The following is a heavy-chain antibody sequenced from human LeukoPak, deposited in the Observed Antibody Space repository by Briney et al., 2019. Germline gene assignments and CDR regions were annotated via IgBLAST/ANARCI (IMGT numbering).Heavy chain of an antibody. D-gene: IGHD3-22*01. Sequence: GGSLRLSCAASGFTFSSYWMSWVRQAPGKGLEWVANIKQDGSEKYYVDSVKGRFTISRDNAKNSLYLQMNSLRAEDTAIYYCARDPAIQTWLSAYYFDYWGRGTQVTVSS. CDR3: ARDPAIQTWLSAYYFDY. CDR2: IKQDGSEK. V-gene: IGHV3-7*01. CDR1: GFTFSSYW. J-gene: IGHJ4*02.